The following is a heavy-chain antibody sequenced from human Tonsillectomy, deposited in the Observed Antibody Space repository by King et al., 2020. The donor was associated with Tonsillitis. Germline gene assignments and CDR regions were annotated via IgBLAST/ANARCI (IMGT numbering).Heavy chain of an antibody. CDR3: AAAVYCTNGVCYIRAFYI. Sequence: QLVQSGPEVKKPGTSVKVSCKASGFTFTSSAVQWVRQARGQRLEWIGWIVVGSGNTNYAQKFKERVTITRDMSTSTAYMELSSLRSEDTAVYYCAAAVYCTNGVCYIRAFYIWGQGTMVTVSS. J-gene: IGHJ3*02. CDR2: IVVGSGNT. D-gene: IGHD2-8*01. CDR1: GFTFTSSA. V-gene: IGHV1-58*01.